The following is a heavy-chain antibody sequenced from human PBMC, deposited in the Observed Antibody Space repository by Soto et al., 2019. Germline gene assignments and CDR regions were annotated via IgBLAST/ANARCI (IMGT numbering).Heavy chain of an antibody. CDR1: GGSFCGYY. Sequence: SETLALSCAVYGGSFCGYYGSWIRQPPGKGLEWIGEINHSGSTNYNPSLKSRVTISVDTSKNQFSLKLSSVTAADTAVYYCARGISIAARPGMDVWGKGTTVTVSS. V-gene: IGHV4-34*01. CDR3: ARGISIAARPGMDV. CDR2: INHSGST. J-gene: IGHJ6*03. D-gene: IGHD6-6*01.